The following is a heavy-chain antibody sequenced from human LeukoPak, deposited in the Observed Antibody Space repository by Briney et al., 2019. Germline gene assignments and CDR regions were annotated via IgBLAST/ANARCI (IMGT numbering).Heavy chain of an antibody. J-gene: IGHJ4*02. CDR3: TRLHTVTIDRFDY. CDR2: IRSKANNYAT. CDR1: GFTFSGFD. Sequence: PGGSLKLSCAASGFTFSGFDIHWVRQASGKGLEWVGRIRSKANNYATAYAASVKGRFTISRDDSKNTAYLQMNSLKTEDTAVYYCTRLHTVTIDRFDYRGQGTLVTVSS. D-gene: IGHD4-17*01. V-gene: IGHV3-73*01.